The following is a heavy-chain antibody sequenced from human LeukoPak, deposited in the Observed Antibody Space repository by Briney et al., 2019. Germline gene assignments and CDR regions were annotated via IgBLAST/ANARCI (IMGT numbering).Heavy chain of an antibody. J-gene: IGHJ5*02. CDR3: ASSYYYDSSGYLA. V-gene: IGHV4-39*01. CDR1: GGSISSSSYY. Sequence: TLSLTCTVSGGSISSSSYYWGWIRQPPGKGLEWIGSIYYSGSTYYNPSLKSRVTISVDTSKNQFSLKLSSVTAADTAVYYCASSYYYDSSGYLAWGQGTLVTVSS. CDR2: IYYSGST. D-gene: IGHD3-22*01.